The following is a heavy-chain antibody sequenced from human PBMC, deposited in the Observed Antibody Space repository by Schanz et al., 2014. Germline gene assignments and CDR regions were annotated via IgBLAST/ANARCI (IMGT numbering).Heavy chain of an antibody. CDR2: INPSGGRT. V-gene: IGHV1-46*01. D-gene: IGHD3-22*01. CDR3: ARGSYDTNGYTWFDP. J-gene: IGHJ5*02. CDR1: GYTFTNNY. Sequence: QVQVVQSGAEVKKPGASVKVSCKASGYTFTNNYMHWVRQAPGHGLEWMGIINPSGGRTTYAQKFQGRVTMTRDTSISTAYMALSSLRSDDTAVYFCARGSYDTNGYTWFDPWGQGTLVTVSS.